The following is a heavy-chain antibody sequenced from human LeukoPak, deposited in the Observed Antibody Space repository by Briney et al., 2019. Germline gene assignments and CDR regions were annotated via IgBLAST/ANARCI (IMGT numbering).Heavy chain of an antibody. CDR2: IKSKTDGGTT. V-gene: IGHV3-15*01. CDR1: GFTFSNAW. J-gene: IGHJ4*02. D-gene: IGHD2-2*01. Sequence: GGSLRLSCAASGFTFSNAWMSWVRQAPGKGLEWVGRIKSKTDGGTTDYAAPVKGRFTISRDDSKNTLYLQMNSLKTEDTAVYYCTTDDLYCSSTSCYYFDYWGQGTLVTVSS. CDR3: TTDDLYCSSTSCYYFDY.